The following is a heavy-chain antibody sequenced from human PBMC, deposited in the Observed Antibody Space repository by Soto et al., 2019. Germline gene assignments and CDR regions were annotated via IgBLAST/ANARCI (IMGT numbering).Heavy chain of an antibody. CDR2: IYWDDDK. J-gene: IGHJ6*02. CDR3: ARRSDSHGRYFGMDV. CDR1: WFSLSTSGVG. V-gene: IGHV2-5*02. D-gene: IGHD5-18*01. Sequence: SGPTPVNDTQTLRLTCTFWWFSLSTSGVGVGWIRQPPGKALEWLAFIYWDDDKRYSPALKSRLTITKDTSKNQVVLTMTNMDPVDIAIYYCARRSDSHGRYFGMDVWGQGTTVTVSS.